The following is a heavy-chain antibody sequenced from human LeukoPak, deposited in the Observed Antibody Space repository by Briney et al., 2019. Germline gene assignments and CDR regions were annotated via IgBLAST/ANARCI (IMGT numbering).Heavy chain of an antibody. Sequence: GGSLRLSCAASGFTFSSYGMHWVRQAPGKGLEWVAFIRYDGSNKYYADSVKGRFTISRDNAKNSLYLQMNSLRAEDAALYYCERDIGSATIDFDYWGQGTLVTVSS. D-gene: IGHD5-24*01. CDR3: ERDIGSATIDFDY. CDR2: IRYDGSNK. J-gene: IGHJ4*02. V-gene: IGHV3-30*02. CDR1: GFTFSSYG.